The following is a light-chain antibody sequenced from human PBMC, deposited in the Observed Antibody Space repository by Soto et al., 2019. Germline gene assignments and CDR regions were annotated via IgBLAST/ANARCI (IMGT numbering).Light chain of an antibody. CDR1: SSDGGGYNY. Sequence: QSALTQPASVSGSAGQSITISCTGTSSDGGGYNYVSWYQQHPGKAPKLMIYDVSNRPSGVSNRFSGSKSGNTVSPTISGLQAEDEADYYCSSYTSSSTQVFGTGTKVTVL. J-gene: IGLJ1*01. CDR2: DVS. CDR3: SSYTSSSTQV. V-gene: IGLV2-14*01.